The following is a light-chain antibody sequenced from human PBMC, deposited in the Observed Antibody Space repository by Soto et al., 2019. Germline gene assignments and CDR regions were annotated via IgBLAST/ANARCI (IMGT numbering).Light chain of an antibody. CDR3: QHHASSLIT. CDR1: QNVGSSY. CDR2: GAS. Sequence: EVVLTQSPGTLSLSPGERATLSCRASQNVGSSYFAWYQQKPGQAPRLLIYGASIRATGIPDGSSGSSSGTDFTRTISRLEPEEFAVYYCQHHASSLITCRQGTRLDIK. J-gene: IGKJ5*01. V-gene: IGKV3-20*01.